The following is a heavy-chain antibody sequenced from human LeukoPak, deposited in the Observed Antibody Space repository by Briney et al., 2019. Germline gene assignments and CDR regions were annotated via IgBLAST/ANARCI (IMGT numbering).Heavy chain of an antibody. CDR3: ASAYMVRGVFDY. J-gene: IGHJ4*02. CDR2: ISSSSSYI. Sequence: GGSLRLSCAASGFTFSSYSMNWVRHAPGKGLEWVSSISSSSSYIYYADSVKGRFTISRDNAKNSLYLQMNSLRAEDTAVYYCASAYMVRGVFDYWGQGTLVTVSS. V-gene: IGHV3-21*01. D-gene: IGHD3-10*01. CDR1: GFTFSSYS.